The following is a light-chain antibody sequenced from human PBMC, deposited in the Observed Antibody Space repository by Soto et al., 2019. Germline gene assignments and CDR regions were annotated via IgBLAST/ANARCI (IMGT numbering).Light chain of an antibody. CDR2: SDN. Sequence: QPVLTQPPSASGTPGQRVTISCSGSSSNMGTNTVNWYQQLPRAAPKLLIYSDNQRPSGVPDRFSGSKSGTSASLAITGLQAEEGAYYYCAAWDGSLNHILFGGGTKLTVL. CDR1: SSNMGTNT. V-gene: IGLV1-44*01. J-gene: IGLJ2*01. CDR3: AAWDGSLNHIL.